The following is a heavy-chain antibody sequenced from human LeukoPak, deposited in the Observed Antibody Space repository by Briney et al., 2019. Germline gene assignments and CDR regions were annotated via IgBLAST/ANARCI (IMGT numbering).Heavy chain of an antibody. Sequence: PGGSLRLSCAASGFTFSSYAMSWVRQPPGKGLEWIGEINHSGSTNYNPSLKSRVTISVDTSKNQFSLKLSSVTAADTAVYYCARGRPLPGHCSSTSCPRGTFDPWGQGTLVTVSS. V-gene: IGHV4-34*01. CDR2: INHSGST. J-gene: IGHJ5*02. CDR3: ARGRPLPGHCSSTSCPRGTFDP. CDR1: GFTFSSYA. D-gene: IGHD2-2*01.